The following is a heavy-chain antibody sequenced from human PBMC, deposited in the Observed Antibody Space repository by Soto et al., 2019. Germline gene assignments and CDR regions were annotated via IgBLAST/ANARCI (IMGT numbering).Heavy chain of an antibody. CDR2: IYPGDSDT. V-gene: IGHV5-51*01. D-gene: IGHD3-10*01. J-gene: IGHJ4*02. Sequence: PGGSLKISCKGSGYTFSTYWIAWVRQLPGKGLEWMGIIYPGDSDTKYIPAFQGQVTISADKSINTAYLQWSSRKASDTAMYYCARKFAPEFFDSWGQGTLVTVS. CDR3: ARKFAPEFFDS. CDR1: GYTFSTYW.